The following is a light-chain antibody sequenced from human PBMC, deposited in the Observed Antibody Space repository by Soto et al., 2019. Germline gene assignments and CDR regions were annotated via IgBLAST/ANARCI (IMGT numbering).Light chain of an antibody. CDR3: SSYSISTAYL. Sequence: ALTQPASVSGSPGQSITISCTGTSSDVGGYDYVSWYQLHPGKAPKLMVFEVSNRPSGVSYRFSGSKSGNTASLTISGLQAEDEADYFCSSYSISTAYLFGTGTKLTVL. CDR2: EVS. CDR1: SSDVGGYDY. V-gene: IGLV2-14*01. J-gene: IGLJ1*01.